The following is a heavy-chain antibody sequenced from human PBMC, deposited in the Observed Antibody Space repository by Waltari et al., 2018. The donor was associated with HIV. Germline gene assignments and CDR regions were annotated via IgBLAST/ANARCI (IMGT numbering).Heavy chain of an antibody. J-gene: IGHJ4*02. Sequence: QVQLQESGPGLVKPSETLSLTCIVSGGSINNYYWNWIRQPAGKGLEWLGRINASGGTNYNPSLKSPVTMAVDTSKNQFSLKLTSVTAADTAVYFCARETSGPTWRLFDSWGQGTLVTVSS. CDR1: GGSINNYY. CDR2: INASGGT. CDR3: ARETSGPTWRLFDS. V-gene: IGHV4-4*07. D-gene: IGHD1-26*01.